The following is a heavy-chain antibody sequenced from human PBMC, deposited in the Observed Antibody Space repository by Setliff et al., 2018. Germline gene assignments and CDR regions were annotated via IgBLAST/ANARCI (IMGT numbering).Heavy chain of an antibody. D-gene: IGHD3-3*01. V-gene: IGHV1-18*01. J-gene: IGHJ5*02. Sequence: ASVKVSCKASGYPFVNYLINWVRQAPGQGLEWLGWIGVYSGNTYSAQRFQGRVSLTTDESTNTAYLELRGLRSDDTAVYYCMRLVRFCSRTVCQRTSGDEAWGQGTLVTVSS. CDR2: IGVYSGNT. CDR3: MRLVRFCSRTVCQRTSGDEA. CDR1: GYPFVNYL.